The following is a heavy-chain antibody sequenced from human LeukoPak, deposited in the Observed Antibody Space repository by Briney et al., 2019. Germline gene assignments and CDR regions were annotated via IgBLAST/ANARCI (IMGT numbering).Heavy chain of an antibody. V-gene: IGHV1-69*05. J-gene: IGHJ5*02. CDR2: IIPIFGTA. Sequence: GASVKVSCKASGGTFSSYAISWVRQAPGQGLEWMGGIIPIFGTANYAQKLQGRVTMTTDTSTSTAYMELRSLRSDDTAVYYCARGSGWYPAGFDPWGQGTLVTVSS. CDR1: GGTFSSYA. CDR3: ARGSGWYPAGFDP. D-gene: IGHD6-19*01.